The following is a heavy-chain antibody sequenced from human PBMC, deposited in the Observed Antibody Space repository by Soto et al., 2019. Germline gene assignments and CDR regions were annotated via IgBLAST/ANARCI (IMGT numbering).Heavy chain of an antibody. CDR1: GGTISSSSYY. Sequence: SETLSLTCTVSGGTISSSSYYWGWIRQPPGKGLEWIGSIYYSGSTYYNPSLKSRVTISVDTSKSQFSLKLSSVTAADTAVYYCARLNLAAGEASRAFDIWGQGTMVTVSS. V-gene: IGHV4-39*01. J-gene: IGHJ3*02. CDR2: IYYSGST. D-gene: IGHD2-15*01. CDR3: ARLNLAAGEASRAFDI.